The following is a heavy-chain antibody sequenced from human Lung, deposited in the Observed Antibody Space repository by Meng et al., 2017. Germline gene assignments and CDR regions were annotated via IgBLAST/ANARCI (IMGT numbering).Heavy chain of an antibody. CDR1: GGSFSDYY. Sequence: QGQPQQVGPGSLNPSDPLSSPCVVSGGSFSDYYWSWIRQPPGKGLEWIGEINHSGSTNYNPSLESRATISVDTSQNNLSLKLSSVTAADSAVYYCARGPTTMAHDFDYWGQGTLVTVSS. D-gene: IGHD4-11*01. CDR2: INHSGST. V-gene: IGHV4-34*01. J-gene: IGHJ4*02. CDR3: ARGPTTMAHDFDY.